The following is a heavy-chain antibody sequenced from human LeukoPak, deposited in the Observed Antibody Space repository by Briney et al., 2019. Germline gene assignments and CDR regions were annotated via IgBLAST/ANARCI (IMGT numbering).Heavy chain of an antibody. CDR2: INHSGST. V-gene: IGHV4-34*01. J-gene: IGHJ5*02. CDR1: GGSFSGYY. CDR3: ASGLYSHRFDP. D-gene: IGHD4-4*01. Sequence: SETLSLTCAVYGGSFSGYYWSWIRQHPGKGLEWIGEINHSGSTNYNPSLKSRVTISVDTSKNQFSLKLSSVTAADTAVYYCASGLYSHRFDPWGQGTLVTVSS.